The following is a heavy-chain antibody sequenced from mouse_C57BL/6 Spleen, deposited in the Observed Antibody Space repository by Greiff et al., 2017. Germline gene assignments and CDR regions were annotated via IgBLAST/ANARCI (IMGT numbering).Heavy chain of an antibody. J-gene: IGHJ4*01. Sequence: QVQLQQTGAELVKPGASVKISCKASGYAFSSYRMNWVKQRPGKGLGWIGQIYPGAGVTNYNGKFKGKATLTADKSSSTAYMQLSSLTSEDSAVYFCASGGDGYYLYAMDYWGQGTSVTVSS. CDR3: ASGGDGYYLYAMDY. CDR2: IYPGAGVT. CDR1: GYAFSSYR. D-gene: IGHD2-3*01. V-gene: IGHV1-80*01.